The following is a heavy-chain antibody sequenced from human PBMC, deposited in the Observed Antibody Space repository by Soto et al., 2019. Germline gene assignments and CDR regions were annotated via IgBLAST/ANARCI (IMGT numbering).Heavy chain of an antibody. J-gene: IGHJ6*02. CDR1: GFTFSSYG. D-gene: IGHD1-26*01. CDR2: ISYEGSSK. V-gene: IGHV3-30*18. Sequence: QVQLVESGGGVVQPGRSLRLSCAASGFTFSSYGMHWVRQAPGKGLEWVAVISYEGSSKYYADSVKGRFTISRDNSKNTLYLQMNSLRAEDTAVYYCAKDLGIVGATNYYYGMDVWGQGTTVTVSS. CDR3: AKDLGIVGATNYYYGMDV.